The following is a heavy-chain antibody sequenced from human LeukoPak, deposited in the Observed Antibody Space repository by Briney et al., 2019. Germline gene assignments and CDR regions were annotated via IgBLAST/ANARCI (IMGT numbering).Heavy chain of an antibody. CDR2: IIPIFGTA. Sequence: ASVKVSCKASGGTLSSYAISWVRQAPGQGLEWMGGIIPIFGTANYAQKFQGRVTITADESTSTAYMELSSLRSEDTAVYYCARSGTSGEGPRVYYYYYYYMDVWGKGTTVTVSS. D-gene: IGHD2-2*01. J-gene: IGHJ6*03. CDR3: ARSGTSGEGPRVYYYYYYYMDV. CDR1: GGTLSSYA. V-gene: IGHV1-69*13.